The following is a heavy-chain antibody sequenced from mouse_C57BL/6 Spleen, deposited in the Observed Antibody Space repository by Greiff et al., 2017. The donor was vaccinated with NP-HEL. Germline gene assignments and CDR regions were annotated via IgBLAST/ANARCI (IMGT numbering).Heavy chain of an antibody. CDR2: IYPGNGGT. CDR1: GYTFTSYW. D-gene: IGHD2-4*01. J-gene: IGHJ4*01. V-gene: IGHV1-55*01. CDR3: ARYDNAEVDALDY. Sequence: QVQLQQPGAELVKPGASVKMSCKASGYTFTSYWITWVKQRPGQGLEWIGEIYPGNGGTNYNGKFKGKATLTADTSSSTAYMQLSSLTSEDSAVYFCARYDNAEVDALDYWGQGTSVTVSS.